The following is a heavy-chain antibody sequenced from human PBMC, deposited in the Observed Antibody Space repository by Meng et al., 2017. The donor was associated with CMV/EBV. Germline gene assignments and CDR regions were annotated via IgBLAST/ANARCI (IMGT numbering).Heavy chain of an antibody. CDR2: IRYDGSNK. J-gene: IGHJ4*02. CDR1: GFTFSSYG. CDR3: AKERGWELLGLFDY. Sequence: GESLKISCAASGFTFSSYGMHWVRQAPGKGLEWVAFIRYDGSNKYYADSVKGRFTISRDNSKNTLYLQMNSLGAEDTAVYYCAKERGWELLGLFDYWGQGTLVTVSS. D-gene: IGHD1-26*01. V-gene: IGHV3-30*02.